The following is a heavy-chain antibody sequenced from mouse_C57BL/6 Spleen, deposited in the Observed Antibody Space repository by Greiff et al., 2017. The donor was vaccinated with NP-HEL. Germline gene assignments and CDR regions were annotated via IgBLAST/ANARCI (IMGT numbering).Heavy chain of an antibody. J-gene: IGHJ4*01. CDR2: ISSGGSYT. D-gene: IGHD1-1*01. Sequence: EVQRVESGGDLVKPGGSLKLSCAASGFTFSSYGMSWVRQTPDKRLEWVATISSGGSYTYYPDSVKGRFTISRDNAKNTLYLQMSSLKSEDTAMYYCARQGLLLRDYYAMDYWGQGTSVTVSS. CDR1: GFTFSSYG. V-gene: IGHV5-6*01. CDR3: ARQGLLLRDYYAMDY.